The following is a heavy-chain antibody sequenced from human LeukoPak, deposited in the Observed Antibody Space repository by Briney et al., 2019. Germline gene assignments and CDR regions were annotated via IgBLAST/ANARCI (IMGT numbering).Heavy chain of an antibody. J-gene: IGHJ3*02. Sequence: GGSLRLSCAASGFTFSSYEMNWVRQAPGKGLEWVSYISSSGSTIYYADSVKGQFTISRDNAKNSLYLQMNSLRAEDTAVYYCAWGNTEYAFDIWGQGTMVTVSS. D-gene: IGHD2-2*02. CDR2: ISSSGSTI. CDR3: AWGNTEYAFDI. CDR1: GFTFSSYE. V-gene: IGHV3-48*03.